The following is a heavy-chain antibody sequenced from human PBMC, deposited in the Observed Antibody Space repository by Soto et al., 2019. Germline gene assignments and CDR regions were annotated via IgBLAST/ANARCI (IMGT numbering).Heavy chain of an antibody. CDR2: MNPNSGNT. V-gene: IGHV1-8*01. J-gene: IGHJ4*02. Sequence: ASVKVSCKASGYTFTSYDINWVRQATGQWLEWMGWMNPNSGNTGYAQKFQGRVTMTRNTSISTAYMELSSLRSEDTAVYYCARGMYSSSWATFDYWGQGTLVTVSS. CDR1: GYTFTSYD. D-gene: IGHD6-13*01. CDR3: ARGMYSSSWATFDY.